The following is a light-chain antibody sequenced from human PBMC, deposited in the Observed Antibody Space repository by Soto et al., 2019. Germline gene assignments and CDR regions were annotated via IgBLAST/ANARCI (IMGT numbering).Light chain of an antibody. CDR1: QTISTY. CDR3: QQSYSTPYT. Sequence: DLQMTQSPSSLSASVGDRVTITCRASQTISTYLNWYQQRPGGAPKLLIFAASSLQSGVPSRFSGTGSGPDFTLTISSLQPEDFATYFCQQSYSTPYTFGQGTKLEIK. J-gene: IGKJ2*01. CDR2: AAS. V-gene: IGKV1-39*01.